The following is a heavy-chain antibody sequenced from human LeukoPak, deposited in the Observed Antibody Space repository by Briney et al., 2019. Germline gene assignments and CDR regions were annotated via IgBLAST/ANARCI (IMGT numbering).Heavy chain of an antibody. V-gene: IGHV3-30*02. J-gene: IGHJ4*02. CDR3: AKDTALRQESPFDY. CDR2: IGYDGRVK. D-gene: IGHD3-10*01. Sequence: GGSLRLSCAASGFTFSSDGMHWVRQAPGKGLEWVAFIGYDGRVKYYGDPVKGRFTISRDNSKNTLYLQMNSLRAEDTAVYYCAKDTALRQESPFDYWGQGTLVTVSS. CDR1: GFTFSSDG.